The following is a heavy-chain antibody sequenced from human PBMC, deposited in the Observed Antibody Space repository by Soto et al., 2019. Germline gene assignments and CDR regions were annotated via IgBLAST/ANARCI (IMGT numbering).Heavy chain of an antibody. J-gene: IGHJ4*02. CDR2: ISGSGGST. V-gene: IGHV3-23*01. D-gene: IGHD2-15*01. Sequence: EVQLLESGGGLVQPGGSLRLSCAASGFTFSSYAMSWVRQAPGKGLEWVSAISGSGGSTYYADSVKGRFTISRDNSKNTLYLQMNRLRAEDTAVYYCAKAHGYCSGGSCYHVDYGGQGTLVTVSS. CDR1: GFTFSSYA. CDR3: AKAHGYCSGGSCYHVDY.